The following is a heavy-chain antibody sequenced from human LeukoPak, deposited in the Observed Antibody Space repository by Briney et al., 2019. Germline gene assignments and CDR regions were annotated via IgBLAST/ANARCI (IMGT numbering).Heavy chain of an antibody. CDR2: TYYRFKWYN. D-gene: IGHD2-2*01. CDR1: GDSVSSNSAA. V-gene: IGHV6-1*01. Sequence: SQTLSLTCAISGDSVSSNSAAWNWIRQSPSRGLEWLGRTYYRFKWYNDYAVSVESRITINPDTSKNQFSLQLNSVTPEDTAVYYCARQRRYCSSTSCSRLFDYWGQGTLVTVSS. CDR3: ARQRRYCSSTSCSRLFDY. J-gene: IGHJ4*02.